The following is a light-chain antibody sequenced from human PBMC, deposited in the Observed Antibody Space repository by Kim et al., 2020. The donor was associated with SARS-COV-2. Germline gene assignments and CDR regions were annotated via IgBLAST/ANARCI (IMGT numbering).Light chain of an antibody. Sequence: ASVGDRVTITCRASQDMSHSLAWYQQHPGKAPELLIYGAMTAQVGVPSRFSGSGSGTDFTLTIDNLQPGDFATYFCQQLSTYPRTFGPGTKVDIK. V-gene: IGKV1-9*01. J-gene: IGKJ1*01. CDR2: GAM. CDR3: QQLSTYPRT. CDR1: QDMSHS.